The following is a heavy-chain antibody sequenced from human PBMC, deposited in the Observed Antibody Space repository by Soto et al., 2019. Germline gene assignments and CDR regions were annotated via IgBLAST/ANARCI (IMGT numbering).Heavy chain of an antibody. J-gene: IGHJ4*02. V-gene: IGHV4-34*01. CDR2: INHSGST. D-gene: IGHD6-19*01. Sequence: PSETLSLTCAVYGGSFSGYYWSWIRQPPGKGLEWIGEINHSGSTNYNPSLKSRVTISVDTSKNQFSLKLSSVTAADTAVYYCARARLEDYFDYWGQGTLVTVSS. CDR1: GGSFSGYY. CDR3: ARARLEDYFDY.